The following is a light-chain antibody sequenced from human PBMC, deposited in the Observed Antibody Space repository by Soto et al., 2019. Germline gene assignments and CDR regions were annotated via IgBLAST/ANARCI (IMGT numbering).Light chain of an antibody. J-gene: IGLJ1*01. CDR3: QTWRV. CDR2: LNSDGSH. Sequence: QSVLTQSPSASASLGASVKLTCTLSSGHSSYAIAWHQQQPEKGPRYLMKLNSDGSHNKGDGIPDRFSGSSSGAERYLTISSLQSEDEADYYCQTWRVFGTGTKVTVL. V-gene: IGLV4-69*01. CDR1: SGHSSYA.